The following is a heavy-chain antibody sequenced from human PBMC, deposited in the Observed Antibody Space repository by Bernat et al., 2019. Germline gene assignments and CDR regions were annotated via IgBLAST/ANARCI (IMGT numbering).Heavy chain of an antibody. CDR2: ISVSGDYT. D-gene: IGHD2-15*01. CDR3: AKDQYCSGVSCYAHAFDI. V-gene: IGHV3-23*01. J-gene: IGHJ3*02. CDR1: GFTFTNYA. Sequence: EVRLLESGGGLVQPGGSLRLSCVASGFTFTNYAMSWVRQAPGKGLEWVSAISVSGDYTYYADSVKGRFTISRDNSKNTLYLQMNSLRAEDTAVFYCAKDQYCSGVSCYAHAFDIWGRGTMVTVSS.